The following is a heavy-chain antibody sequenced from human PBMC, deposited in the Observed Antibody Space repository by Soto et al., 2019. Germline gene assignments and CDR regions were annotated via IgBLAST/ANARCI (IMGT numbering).Heavy chain of an antibody. J-gene: IGHJ4*02. D-gene: IGHD6-13*01. CDR1: GFTFRSYS. CDR2: ISYSSSTT. CDR3: ARARCTWYYFDF. Sequence: EVQLVESGGGLVQPGGSVRLSCAASGFTFRSYSMKWVRQAPGKGLEWVSHISYSSSTTYYEDSVKGRFTISRDNAKNLLYLQMNSLRDEDTAVYYCARARCTWYYFDFWCQGTLVTVSS. V-gene: IGHV3-48*02.